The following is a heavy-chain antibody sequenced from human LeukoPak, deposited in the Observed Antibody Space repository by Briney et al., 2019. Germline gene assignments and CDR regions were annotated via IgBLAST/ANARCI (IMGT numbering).Heavy chain of an antibody. J-gene: IGHJ1*01. V-gene: IGHV3-74*01. D-gene: IGHD3-22*01. CDR1: GFTFSTYW. Sequence: GGSLRLSCAASGFTFSTYWMPWVRQAPGKGLVWVSRIKSDGGTNYADSVKGRFTISRDNAKKTVSLQMNSLRPEDTGVYYCARAPSEIGGYYPEYFRHWGQGTLVTVSS. CDR3: ARAPSEIGGYYPEYFRH. CDR2: IKSDGGT.